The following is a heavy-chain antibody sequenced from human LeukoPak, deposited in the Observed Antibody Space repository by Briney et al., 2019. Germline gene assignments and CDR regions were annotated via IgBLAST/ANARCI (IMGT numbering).Heavy chain of an antibody. CDR3: ARVPYGDYGEAYAFDI. CDR1: GFTISSNY. Sequence: GGSLRLSCAASGFTISSNYMSWVRQAPGKGLEWVSVIYSGGSTYYADSVKGRFTISRDNSKNTLYLQMNSLRAEDTAVYYYARVPYGDYGEAYAFDIWGQGTMVTVSS. J-gene: IGHJ3*02. CDR2: IYSGGST. V-gene: IGHV3-53*01. D-gene: IGHD4-17*01.